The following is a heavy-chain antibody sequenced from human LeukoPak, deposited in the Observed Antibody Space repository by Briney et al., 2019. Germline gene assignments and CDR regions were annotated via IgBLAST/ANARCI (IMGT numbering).Heavy chain of an antibody. Sequence: ASVKVSCKASGYTFTSYDINWVRQATGQGLEWMGWMNPNSGNTGYAQKFQGRVTITGNTSISTAYMELSSLRSEDTAVYYCARAGELIVVVPAATKGFDYWGQGTLVTVSS. D-gene: IGHD2-2*01. CDR3: ARAGELIVVVPAATKGFDY. V-gene: IGHV1-8*03. J-gene: IGHJ4*02. CDR2: MNPNSGNT. CDR1: GYTFTSYD.